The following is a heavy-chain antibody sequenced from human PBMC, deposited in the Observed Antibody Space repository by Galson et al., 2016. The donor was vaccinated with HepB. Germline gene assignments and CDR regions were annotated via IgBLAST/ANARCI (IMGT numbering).Heavy chain of an antibody. J-gene: IGHJ3*02. Sequence: PEKGLEWVAKIKQEGSEKYYVDSVKGRFTISRDNAKNSLDLQMSSLRSEDTALYYCVRGLETGGRLDALDMWGQGTMVTVSS. CDR3: VRGLETGGRLDALDM. CDR2: IKQEGSEK. D-gene: IGHD3-16*01. V-gene: IGHV3-7*04.